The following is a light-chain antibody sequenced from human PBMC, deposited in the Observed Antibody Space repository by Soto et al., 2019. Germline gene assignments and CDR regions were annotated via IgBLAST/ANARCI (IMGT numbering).Light chain of an antibody. Sequence: QSVLTQPASVSGSPGQSITISCTGTGSDVGASNFVSWFQQHPGQAPKLIISEVDNRPSGISNRFSGSKSGNTASLTISGLLHEDEADYYCSSYIMIRTLRVFGTGTKVTVL. CDR3: SSYIMIRTLRV. CDR1: GSDVGASNF. CDR2: EVD. J-gene: IGLJ1*01. V-gene: IGLV2-14*01.